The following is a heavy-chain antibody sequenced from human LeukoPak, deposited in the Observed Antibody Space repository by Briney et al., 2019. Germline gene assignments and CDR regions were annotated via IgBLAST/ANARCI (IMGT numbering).Heavy chain of an antibody. CDR3: AKSGSGFDGYYFDY. CDR1: GFTFSSYA. V-gene: IGHV3-23*01. D-gene: IGHD3-3*01. Sequence: GGSLRLSCAASGFTFSSYAMSWVRQAPGKGLEWVSAISASGGSTYYADSVKGRFTISRDNSKNTLYLQMNSLRAEDTAVYYCAKSGSGFDGYYFDYWGQGTLVTVSS. CDR2: ISASGGST. J-gene: IGHJ4*02.